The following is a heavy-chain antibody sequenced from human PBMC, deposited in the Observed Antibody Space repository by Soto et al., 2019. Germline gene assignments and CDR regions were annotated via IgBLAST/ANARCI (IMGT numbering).Heavy chain of an antibody. CDR2: ISSSGSTI. Sequence: PGGSLRLSCAASGFTFSDYYMSWIRQAPGKGLEWVSYISSSGSTIYYADSVKGRFTISRDNAKNSLYLQMNSLRAEDTAVYYCVRGRHSSGWYWDYYYVMDVWGQGTTVTVSS. D-gene: IGHD6-19*01. J-gene: IGHJ6*02. CDR1: GFTFSDYY. CDR3: VRGRHSSGWYWDYYYVMDV. V-gene: IGHV3-11*01.